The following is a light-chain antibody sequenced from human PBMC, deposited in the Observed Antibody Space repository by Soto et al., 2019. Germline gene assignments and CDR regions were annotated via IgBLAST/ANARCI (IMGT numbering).Light chain of an antibody. CDR1: SSDVGSYNL. CDR3: CSYAGSSTL. V-gene: IGLV2-23*01. Sequence: QSALTQPASVSGSPGQSITISCTGTSSDVGSYNLVSWYQQHPGKAPKLMIYEGSKRPSGVSNRCSGSKSGNTASPTISGLQAEDEADYYCCSYAGSSTLFGGGTKLTVL. CDR2: EGS. J-gene: IGLJ2*01.